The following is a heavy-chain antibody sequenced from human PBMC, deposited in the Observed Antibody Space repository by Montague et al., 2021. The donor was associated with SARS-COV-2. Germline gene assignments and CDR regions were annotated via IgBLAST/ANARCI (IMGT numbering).Heavy chain of an antibody. CDR2: VYNDENT. CDR1: GGSINNYF. Sequence: SETLSLTCTVSGGSINNYFWSWIRQTPEKGLEWTASVYNDENTNSHPSLKSRLTISIDTSKSLFSLNLNSVTAADTAVYYCARGRTRVGQLSYFDYWGKGIMVTVSS. CDR3: ARGRTRVGQLSYFDY. V-gene: IGHV4-59*13. D-gene: IGHD2-2*01. J-gene: IGHJ4*02.